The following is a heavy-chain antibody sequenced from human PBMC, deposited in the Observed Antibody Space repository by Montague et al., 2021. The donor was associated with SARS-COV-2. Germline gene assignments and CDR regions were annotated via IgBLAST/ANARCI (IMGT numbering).Heavy chain of an antibody. V-gene: IGHV4-39*07. CDR2: IYYSGST. J-gene: IGHJ5*02. CDR1: GGSISSSTYY. Sequence: SETLSLTCTVSGGSISSSTYYWGWLRQPPGKGLEWIASIYYSGSTYFNPSLKSRVAISIDTSKNQFSLKLSSVTAADTAVYYCARRPYYYDSSGQFDPWGQGVLVTVSS. D-gene: IGHD3-22*01. CDR3: ARRPYYYDSSGQFDP.